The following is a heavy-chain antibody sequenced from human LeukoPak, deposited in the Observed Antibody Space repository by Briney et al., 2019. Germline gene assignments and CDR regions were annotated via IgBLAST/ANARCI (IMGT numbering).Heavy chain of an antibody. Sequence: GGSLRLSCAASGFTFSSYGMSWVRQAPGKGLEWVSAISGSGGSTYYADSVKGRFTISRDNSKDTLYLQMNSLRAEDTAVYYCAKDRHYLPDYWGQGTLVTVSS. V-gene: IGHV3-23*01. D-gene: IGHD3-10*01. J-gene: IGHJ4*02. CDR3: AKDRHYLPDY. CDR2: ISGSGGST. CDR1: GFTFSSYG.